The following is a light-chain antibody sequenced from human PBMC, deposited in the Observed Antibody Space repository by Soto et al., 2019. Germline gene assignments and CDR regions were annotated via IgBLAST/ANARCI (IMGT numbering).Light chain of an antibody. V-gene: IGKV1-5*01. J-gene: IGKJ1*01. CDR3: QQYNNWPS. Sequence: DIQMTQSPPTLSASVGDRVTITCRASQSIRHYLAWYQQMPGKAPKLLIYGASTLQSGVPSRFSGSGSGTEFTLTISSLQSEDFAVYYCQQYNNWPSFGQGTKV. CDR1: QSIRHY. CDR2: GAS.